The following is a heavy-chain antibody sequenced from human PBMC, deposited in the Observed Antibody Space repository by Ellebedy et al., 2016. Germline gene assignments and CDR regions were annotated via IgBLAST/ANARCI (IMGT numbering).Heavy chain of an antibody. CDR3: ATEVIAAAAIQPNFDY. D-gene: IGHD2-2*02. Sequence: ASVKVSCKASGYSFTSYAMHWVRQAPGQRLEWMGWINAGNGNTKYSQKFQGRVTITRDTSASTAYMELSGLRSEDTAVYYCATEVIAAAAIQPNFDYWGQGTLVTASS. J-gene: IGHJ4*02. CDR2: INAGNGNT. V-gene: IGHV1-3*01. CDR1: GYSFTSYA.